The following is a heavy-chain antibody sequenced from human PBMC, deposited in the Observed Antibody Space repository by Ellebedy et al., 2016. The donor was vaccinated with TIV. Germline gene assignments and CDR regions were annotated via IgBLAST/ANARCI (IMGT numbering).Heavy chain of an antibody. CDR2: INPNSGGT. Sequence: AASVKVSCKASGYSFTNYDINWVRQAPGQGLEWMAWINPNSGGTNYAQKFQGRVTVTRDTSTSTAFLELSRLRSDDTAVYYCTRDLTNRVSGDYWGQGTLVTVSS. CDR1: GYSFTNYD. D-gene: IGHD5/OR15-5a*01. CDR3: TRDLTNRVSGDY. V-gene: IGHV1-2*02. J-gene: IGHJ4*02.